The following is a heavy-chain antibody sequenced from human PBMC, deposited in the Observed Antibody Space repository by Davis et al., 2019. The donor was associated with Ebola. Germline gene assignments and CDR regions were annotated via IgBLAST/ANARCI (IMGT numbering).Heavy chain of an antibody. CDR2: ISGSSSYT. CDR3: VKDLAALLGFNGMDV. D-gene: IGHD3-16*01. J-gene: IGHJ6*02. CDR1: GFTFSAYY. Sequence: GESPKIHFAAPGFTFSAYYMSCIRQAPEQRLERVSYISGSSSYTNYADSVKGRFTISRDNAKNSLYLQMDNLRVEDTALYYCVKDLAALLGFNGMDVWDQVTTVIVSS. V-gene: IGHV3-11*05.